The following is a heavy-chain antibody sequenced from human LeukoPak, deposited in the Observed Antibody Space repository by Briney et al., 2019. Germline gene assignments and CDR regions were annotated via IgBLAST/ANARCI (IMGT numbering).Heavy chain of an antibody. CDR2: ISFDGHNE. Sequence: PGASLTLSCAASGFTFSRFGMHRVRQAPGKGLEWLVLISFDGHNEYYADSVKGRFTISRDNSKNTLYLQMTSLRPDDTAVYYCAKTYFDTSAYHLYFFDHWGQGIPVIVSS. V-gene: IGHV3-30*18. J-gene: IGHJ4*02. D-gene: IGHD3-22*01. CDR1: GFTFSRFG. CDR3: AKTYFDTSAYHLYFFDH.